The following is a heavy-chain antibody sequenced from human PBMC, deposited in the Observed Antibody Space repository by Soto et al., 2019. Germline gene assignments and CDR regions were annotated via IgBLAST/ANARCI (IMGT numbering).Heavy chain of an antibody. V-gene: IGHV1-69*01. CDR3: ARGPILPGATSWLDP. Sequence: QVQLVQSGAEVKTPGSPVEVSCKASGGMFSSFSITWVRQVPGHGLEWMGGIIPMTGTPNYAEKFQGRLTLTADVSTRTANLVLSSLRSEDTAVYYCARGPILPGATSWLDPWGQGTVVIVSS. D-gene: IGHD1-1*01. CDR1: GGMFSSFS. CDR2: IIPMTGTP. J-gene: IGHJ5*02.